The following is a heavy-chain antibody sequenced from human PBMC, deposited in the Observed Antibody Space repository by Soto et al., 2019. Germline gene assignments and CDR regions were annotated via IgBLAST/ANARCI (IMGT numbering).Heavy chain of an antibody. J-gene: IGHJ4*02. CDR2: ISSSSSYI. CDR3: ARDYYDSSGYLAPLDY. V-gene: IGHV3-21*01. D-gene: IGHD3-22*01. CDR1: GFTFSSYS. Sequence: AGGSLRLSCAASGFTFSSYSMNWVRQAPGKGLEWVSSISSSSSYIYYADSVKGRFTISRDNAKNSLYLQMNSLRAEDTAVYYCARDYYDSSGYLAPLDYWGQGTLVTVS.